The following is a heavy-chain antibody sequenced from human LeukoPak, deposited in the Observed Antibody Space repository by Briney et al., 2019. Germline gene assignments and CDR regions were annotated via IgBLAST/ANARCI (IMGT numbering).Heavy chain of an antibody. D-gene: IGHD6-13*01. J-gene: IGHJ4*02. V-gene: IGHV1-24*01. Sequence: ASVKVSCKVSGYTLTELSMHWVRQAPGKGLEWMGGFDPEDGETIYAPKFQGRVTMTEDTSTDTAYMELSSLRSEDTAVYYCATDTPLYSSTTYWGQGTLVTVSS. CDR1: GYTLTELS. CDR3: ATDTPLYSSTTY. CDR2: FDPEDGET.